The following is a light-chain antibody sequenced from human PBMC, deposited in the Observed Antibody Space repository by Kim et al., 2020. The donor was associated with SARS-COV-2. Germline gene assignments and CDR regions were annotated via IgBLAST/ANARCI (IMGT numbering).Light chain of an antibody. V-gene: IGKV1-39*01. CDR1: QSISSY. Sequence: SASVGDRVTITCRASQSISSYLNWYQRRPGKAPRLLIYGASSLQSGVPSRFSGSGSDTDFTLTISSLQPGDFATYYCQQSSSSRTFGQGAKVEIK. CDR3: QQSSSSRT. CDR2: GAS. J-gene: IGKJ1*01.